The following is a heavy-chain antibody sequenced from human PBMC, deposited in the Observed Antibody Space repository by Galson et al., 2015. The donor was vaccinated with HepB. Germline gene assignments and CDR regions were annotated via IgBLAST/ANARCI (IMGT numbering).Heavy chain of an antibody. D-gene: IGHD3-10*01. Sequence: SLRLSCAASGFTFSSYAMHWVRQAPGKGLEWVAVISYDGSNKYYADSVKGRFTISRDNSRNTLYLQVNSLRPEDTGVYYCARDPTYFGSGVKFDYWGQGTLVTVSS. CDR1: GFTFSSYA. CDR3: ARDPTYFGSGVKFDY. V-gene: IGHV3-30-3*01. CDR2: ISYDGSNK. J-gene: IGHJ4*02.